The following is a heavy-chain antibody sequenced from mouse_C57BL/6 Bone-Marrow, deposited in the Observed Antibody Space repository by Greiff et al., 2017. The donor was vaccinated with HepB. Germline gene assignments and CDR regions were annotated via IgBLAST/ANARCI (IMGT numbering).Heavy chain of an antibody. D-gene: IGHD2-4*01. V-gene: IGHV5-15*01. J-gene: IGHJ3*01. CDR1: GFTFSDYG. Sequence: DVKLVESGGGLVQPGGSLKLSCAASGFTFSDYGMAWVRQAPRKGPEWVAFISNLAYSIYYADTVTGRFTISRENAKNTLYLEMSSLRSEDTAMYYCARLLYYDYDGGFAYWGQGTLVTVSA. CDR3: ARLLYYDYDGGFAY. CDR2: ISNLAYSI.